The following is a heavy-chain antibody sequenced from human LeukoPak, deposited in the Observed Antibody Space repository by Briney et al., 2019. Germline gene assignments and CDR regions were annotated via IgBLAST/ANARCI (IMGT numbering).Heavy chain of an antibody. CDR2: INPSGGST. J-gene: IGHJ4*02. Sequence: GASVKASCKASGYTFTSYYMHWVRQAPGQGLEWMGIINPSGGSTSYAQKFQGRVTMTRDTSTSTVYMELSSLRSEDTAVYYCARGREAAAGTGWDYFDYWGQGTLVTVSS. CDR3: ARGREAAAGTGWDYFDY. D-gene: IGHD6-13*01. V-gene: IGHV1-46*01. CDR1: GYTFTSYY.